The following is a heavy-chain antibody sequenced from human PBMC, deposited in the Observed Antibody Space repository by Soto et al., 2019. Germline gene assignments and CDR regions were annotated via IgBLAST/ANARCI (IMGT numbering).Heavy chain of an antibody. V-gene: IGHV3-53*01. D-gene: IGHD2-2*03. CDR2: IYSAGST. CDR3: ASAREPQYSSAIILDI. Sequence: GGSMRLSCAASGLTVSSSYMSWVRQAPGKGLQWVSVIYSAGSTYYANSVKGRFTISRDISTNMVYLQMSSLTDEDTAVYYCASAREPQYSSAIILDIWGPRALVTV. J-gene: IGHJ4*02. CDR1: GLTVSSSY.